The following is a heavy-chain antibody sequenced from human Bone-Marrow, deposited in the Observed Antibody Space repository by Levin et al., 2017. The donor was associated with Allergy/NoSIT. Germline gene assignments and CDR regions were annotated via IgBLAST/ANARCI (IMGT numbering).Heavy chain of an antibody. CDR1: GFTFSDHY. CDR3: ARNTGELDY. CDR2: MSSSGTTI. J-gene: IGHJ4*02. V-gene: IGHV3-11*01. D-gene: IGHD3-16*01. Sequence: GESLKISCPASGFTFSDHYMSWIRQAPGKGLEWVSYMSSSGTTIYYADSVKGRFTISRDNAKNSLYLQMNSLRAEDAAVYYCARNTGELDYWGQGTLVTVSS.